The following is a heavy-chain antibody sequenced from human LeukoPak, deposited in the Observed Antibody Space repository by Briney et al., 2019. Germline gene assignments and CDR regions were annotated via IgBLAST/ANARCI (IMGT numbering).Heavy chain of an antibody. CDR3: AKSGGSGSYYSDYFDY. CDR2: ISGSGGST. V-gene: IGHV3-23*01. D-gene: IGHD3-10*01. J-gene: IGHJ4*02. Sequence: GGSLRLSCAASGFTFSSYAMSWVRQAPGKGLEWVSAISGSGGSTYYADSVKGRFTISRDNSKNTLYLQMNSLRAEDTAVYYCAKSGGSGSYYSDYFDYWGQGTLVTVSS. CDR1: GFTFSSYA.